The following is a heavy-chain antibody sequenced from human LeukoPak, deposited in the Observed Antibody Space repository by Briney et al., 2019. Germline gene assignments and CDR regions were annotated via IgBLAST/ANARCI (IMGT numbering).Heavy chain of an antibody. V-gene: IGHV3-23*01. D-gene: IGHD3-10*01. CDR2: ISESGGVT. J-gene: IGHJ4*02. CDR3: AKDRRVRGTH. CDR1: GFSFRSYA. Sequence: PGGSLRLSCAASGFSFRSYAMNWVRQAPGKGLEWVSGISESGGVTYYADSVKGRFTISRDNSKNTLYLQMNSLRAEDTAVYYCAKDRRVRGTHWGQGTLVTVSS.